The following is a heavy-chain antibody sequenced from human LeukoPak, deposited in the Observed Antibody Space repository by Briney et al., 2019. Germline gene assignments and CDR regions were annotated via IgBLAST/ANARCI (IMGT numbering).Heavy chain of an antibody. J-gene: IGHJ4*02. Sequence: PGGSLRLSCAASGFTFSSYAMHWVRQAPGKGLEWVAVISYDGSNKYYADSVKGRFTISRDNSKNTLYLQMNSLRAEDTAVYYCARDGFSYYYDSSGYYSFDYWGQGTLVTVSS. D-gene: IGHD3-22*01. CDR2: ISYDGSNK. CDR3: ARDGFSYYYDSSGYYSFDY. V-gene: IGHV3-30-3*01. CDR1: GFTFSSYA.